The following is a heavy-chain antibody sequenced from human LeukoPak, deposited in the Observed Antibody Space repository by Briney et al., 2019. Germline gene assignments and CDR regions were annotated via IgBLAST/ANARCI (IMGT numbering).Heavy chain of an antibody. V-gene: IGHV3-23*01. CDR2: ISGSGGST. CDR3: AKDQWVSGSQPDY. J-gene: IGHJ4*02. D-gene: IGHD1-26*01. CDR1: GFTFSSYA. Sequence: GVKLSLYCAASGFTFSSYAMSWVRPAPGKELEWVSAISGSGGSTYYADSVKGRFTNSRDNSKNTLYLQMNSLRAEDTAVYYCAKDQWVSGSQPDYWGQGTLVTVSS.